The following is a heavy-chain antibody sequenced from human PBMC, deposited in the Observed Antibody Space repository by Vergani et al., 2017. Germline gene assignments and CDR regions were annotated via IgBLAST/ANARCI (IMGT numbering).Heavy chain of an antibody. CDR1: GFTFSDSA. J-gene: IGHJ6*03. Sequence: EVQLVESGGGLVQPGGSLKLSCAASGFTFSDSAMHWVRQASGKGLEWVGRIRSKANIYATTYAASVKGRLTISRDDSKNTASLQMNSLKTEDTAVYYCTKAGSVTSGGLQYNFYIDVWGKGTTVTVS. CDR2: IRSKANIYAT. CDR3: TKAGSVTSGGLQYNFYIDV. D-gene: IGHD3-10*01. V-gene: IGHV3-73*02.